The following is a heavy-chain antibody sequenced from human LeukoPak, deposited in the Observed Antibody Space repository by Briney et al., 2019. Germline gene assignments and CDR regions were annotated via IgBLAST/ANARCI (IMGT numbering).Heavy chain of an antibody. Sequence: AGRSLRLSCAAAGLTFSSYGMHWVRQAPGKGLEWVAVISYDGSRTNYIDSVRDRFTISRDTSKTTLYLQMDSLRPEDTAVYFCARSPHNFYYDSSGYHPLDTFDMWGQGTMVTVSS. V-gene: IGHV3-30*03. CDR2: ISYDGSRT. CDR1: GLTFSSYG. D-gene: IGHD3-22*01. CDR3: ARSPHNFYYDSSGYHPLDTFDM. J-gene: IGHJ3*02.